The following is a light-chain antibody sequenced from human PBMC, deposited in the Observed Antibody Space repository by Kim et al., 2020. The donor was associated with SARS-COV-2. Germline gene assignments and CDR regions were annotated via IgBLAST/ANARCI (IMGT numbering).Light chain of an antibody. Sequence: QSVLIQPPSASGTPGQRVTISCSGTSSNIGSNSVHWYRQLPQTAPKLLIYSNSHRPSGVPDRLSGSKSGASASLAISGLQFEDESIYHCAAWDDGLNGLVFGGGTQLTVL. CDR3: AAWDDGLNGLV. CDR2: SNS. V-gene: IGLV1-44*01. CDR1: SSNIGSNS. J-gene: IGLJ2*01.